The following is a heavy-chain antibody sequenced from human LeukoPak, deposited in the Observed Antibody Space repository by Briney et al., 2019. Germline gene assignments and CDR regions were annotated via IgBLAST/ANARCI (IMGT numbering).Heavy chain of an antibody. J-gene: IGHJ4*02. CDR1: GYTFTSYY. D-gene: IGHD1-26*01. Sequence: ASVKVSCKASGYTFTSYYMHWVRQAPGQGLEWMGIINPSGGSTSYAQKFQVRVTMTRDTSTSTVYMELSSLRSEDTAVYYCARARTKWELPDYWGQGTLVTVSS. V-gene: IGHV1-46*01. CDR2: INPSGGST. CDR3: ARARTKWELPDY.